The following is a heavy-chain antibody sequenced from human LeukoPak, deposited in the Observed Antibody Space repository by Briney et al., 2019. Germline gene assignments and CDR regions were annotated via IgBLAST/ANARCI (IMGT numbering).Heavy chain of an antibody. D-gene: IGHD3-22*01. J-gene: IGHJ5*01. V-gene: IGHV3-43*02. CDR3: ARESDSSGWYDS. CDR1: GXSFDDYA. Sequence: GGSLRLSRSAPGXSFDDYASHWVRQAPGKGVEWVSLISGDGGSTFYADSVKGRFTISRDNSKNSLYLQMSSLRSEDTALYYCARESDSSGWYDSWGQGTLVTVSS. CDR2: ISGDGGST.